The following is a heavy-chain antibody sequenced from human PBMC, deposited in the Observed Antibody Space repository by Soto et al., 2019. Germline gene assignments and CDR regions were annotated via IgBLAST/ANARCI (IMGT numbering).Heavy chain of an antibody. CDR2: IDWDDDK. CDR1: GFSLSTSGMC. Sequence: SGPTLVNPTQTLTLTCTFSGFSLSTSGMCVSWIRQPPGKALEWLARIDWDDDKYYSTSLKTRLTISKDTSKNQVVLTMTNMDPVDTATYYCARVTYYYDSSGYSRPYYYGMDVWGQGTTVTVSS. J-gene: IGHJ6*02. CDR3: ARVTYYYDSSGYSRPYYYGMDV. D-gene: IGHD3-22*01. V-gene: IGHV2-70*11.